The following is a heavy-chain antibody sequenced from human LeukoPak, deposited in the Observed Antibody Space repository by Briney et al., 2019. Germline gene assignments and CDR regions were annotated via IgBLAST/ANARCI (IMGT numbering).Heavy chain of an antibody. V-gene: IGHV1-8*01. CDR1: GYTFTSYD. Sequence: GASVKASCKSSGYTFTSYDIHWVRQAPAQGLEWMGWMNPDSRNTGYAQKFQGRIIVSRNTSTSTAYMELSSLTSEDTAIYYCARIAAAGNRRLNYWGQGTLATVAS. CDR2: MNPDSRNT. J-gene: IGHJ4*02. D-gene: IGHD6-13*01. CDR3: ARIAAAGNRRLNY.